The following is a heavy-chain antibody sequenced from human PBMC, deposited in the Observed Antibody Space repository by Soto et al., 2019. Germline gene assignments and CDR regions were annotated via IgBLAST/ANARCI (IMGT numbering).Heavy chain of an antibody. J-gene: IGHJ6*02. D-gene: IGHD2-15*01. CDR2: ISPSSGHI. Sequence: EVHLVESGGGLVKPGGSLRLSCAVSGFTFSSCTMNWVRQAPGKGLEWVSSISPSSGHIYYADSVKGRFTISRDNAKNSLFLQMNSLRGEDTAVYYCSGCSGGACHKNYGMDVWRQGTTVTVSS. CDR1: GFTFSSCT. V-gene: IGHV3-21*06. CDR3: SGCSGGACHKNYGMDV.